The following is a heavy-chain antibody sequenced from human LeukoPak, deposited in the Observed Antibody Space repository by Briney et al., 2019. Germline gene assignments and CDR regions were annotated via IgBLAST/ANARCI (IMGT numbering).Heavy chain of an antibody. CDR2: IYPADSDT. D-gene: IGHD6-19*01. CDR1: GYSFTTNW. CDR3: ARRGGGWHDY. J-gene: IGHJ4*02. V-gene: IGHV5-51*01. Sequence: GEALKISCNGSGYSFTTNWSGWVRQMPGKGLEWMGIIYPADSDTRYSPSFQGQVTISADKSISTAYRQWSSLKASDTAMYYCARRGGGWHDYWGQGTLVTVSS.